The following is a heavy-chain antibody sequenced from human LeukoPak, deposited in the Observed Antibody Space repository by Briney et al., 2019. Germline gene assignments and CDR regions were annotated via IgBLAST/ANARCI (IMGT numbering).Heavy chain of an antibody. D-gene: IGHD3-22*01. V-gene: IGHV3-33*01. J-gene: IGHJ4*02. CDR1: GFIFSSFG. Sequence: PGGSLRLSCVASGFIFSSFGMHWVRQTPGKGLEWVSFIWFDGSEKYYADSVKGRFTISRDNSKNTLTLQMNSLRVEDTAVYHCARTFDSSGYDYGHYFDYWGQGALVTVS. CDR3: ARTFDSSGYDYGHYFDY. CDR2: IWFDGSEK.